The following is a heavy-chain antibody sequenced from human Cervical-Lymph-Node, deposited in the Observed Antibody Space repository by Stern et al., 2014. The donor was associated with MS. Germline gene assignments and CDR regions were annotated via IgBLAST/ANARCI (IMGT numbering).Heavy chain of an antibody. CDR1: GYTFTTYA. CDR2: INTNTGNP. J-gene: IGHJ2*01. D-gene: IGHD5-12*01. V-gene: IGHV7-4-1*02. Sequence: QVQLVKSGSELKKPGASVKVSCKASGYTFTTYAMNWVRQAPGQGLEWMGWINTNTGNPTYAPGCTERFVFSLGASVSTAYLQISSLRANDTAVYYCARGWLGPDWYFDLWGRGTLVTVSS. CDR3: ARGWLGPDWYFDL.